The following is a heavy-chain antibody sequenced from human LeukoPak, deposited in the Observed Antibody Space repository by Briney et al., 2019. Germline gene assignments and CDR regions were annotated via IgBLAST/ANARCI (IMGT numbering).Heavy chain of an antibody. V-gene: IGHV1-8*03. J-gene: IGHJ6*03. Sequence: ASVKVSCKASGYTFTSYDINWVRQATGQGLEWMGWTNPNSGNTGYAQKFQGRVTITRNTSISTAYMELSSLRSEDTAVYYCARGPIFRQVPAAYDYYYYYMDVWGKGTTVTVSS. CDR2: TNPNSGNT. D-gene: IGHD2-2*01. CDR3: ARGPIFRQVPAAYDYYYYYMDV. CDR1: GYTFTSYD.